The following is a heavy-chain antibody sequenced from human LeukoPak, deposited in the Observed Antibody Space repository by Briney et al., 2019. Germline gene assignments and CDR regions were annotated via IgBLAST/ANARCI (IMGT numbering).Heavy chain of an antibody. CDR3: ARGKVAAANRDVYYFDY. D-gene: IGHD6-13*01. Sequence: PSETLSLTCAVYGGSFSGYYWSWIRQPPGKGLEWIGEINHSGSTNYNPSLKSRVTISVDTSKNQFSLKLSSVTAADTAVYYCARGKVAAANRDVYYFDYWGQGTLVTVSS. V-gene: IGHV4-34*01. J-gene: IGHJ4*02. CDR1: GGSFSGYY. CDR2: INHSGST.